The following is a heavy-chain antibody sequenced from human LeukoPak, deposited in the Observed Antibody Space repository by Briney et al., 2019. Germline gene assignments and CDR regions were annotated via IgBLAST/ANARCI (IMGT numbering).Heavy chain of an antibody. D-gene: IGHD3-22*01. CDR2: INPNSGGT. Sequence: GASVKVSCRASGYTFTGYYMHWVRQAPGQGLEWMGWINPNSGGTNYAQKFQGRVTMTRDTSISTAYTELSRLRSDDTAVYYCARVDPFFDSSGYHYAFDIWGQGTMVTVSS. V-gene: IGHV1-2*02. CDR1: GYTFTGYY. CDR3: ARVDPFFDSSGYHYAFDI. J-gene: IGHJ3*02.